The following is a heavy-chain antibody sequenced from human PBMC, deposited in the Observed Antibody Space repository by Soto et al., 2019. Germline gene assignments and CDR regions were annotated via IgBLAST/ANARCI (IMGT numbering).Heavy chain of an antibody. CDR2: ISGSGGST. CDR1: GFTFSSYA. Sequence: PGGSLRLSCAASGFTFSSYAMSWVRQAPGKGLEWVSAISGSGGSTYYADSVKGRFTISRDNSKNTLYLQMNSLRAEDTAVYYCAKDRYYGSGSSPAKYFDYWGQGTLVTSPQ. J-gene: IGHJ4*02. V-gene: IGHV3-23*01. D-gene: IGHD3-10*01. CDR3: AKDRYYGSGSSPAKYFDY.